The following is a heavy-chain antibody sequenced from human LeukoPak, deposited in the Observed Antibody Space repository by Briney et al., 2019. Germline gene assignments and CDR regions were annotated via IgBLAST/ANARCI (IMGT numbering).Heavy chain of an antibody. J-gene: IGHJ3*02. Sequence: ASVKVSCKASGYTFTSYGISWVRQAPGQGLEWMGWISAYNGNTNYAQKLQGRVTMTTDTSTSTAYMELRSLRSDDTAVYYCASGVEPAADDAFGIWGQGTMVTVSS. CDR3: ASGVEPAADDAFGI. D-gene: IGHD6-13*01. V-gene: IGHV1-18*01. CDR2: ISAYNGNT. CDR1: GYTFTSYG.